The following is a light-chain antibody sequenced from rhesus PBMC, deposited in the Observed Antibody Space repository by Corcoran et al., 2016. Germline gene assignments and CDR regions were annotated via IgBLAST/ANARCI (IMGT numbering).Light chain of an antibody. CDR1: QGISNW. Sequence: DIQMTQSPSSLSASVGDRVTITCRASQGISNWLAWYQQKPGKAPKLLIYRASNLETGVPSRVSGSGSGTEFTLTIRSLQPEDITTYYCQQHDNSPPFTFGPGTKLDVQ. J-gene: IGKJ3*01. CDR3: QQHDNSPPFT. CDR2: RAS. V-gene: IGKV1-69*01.